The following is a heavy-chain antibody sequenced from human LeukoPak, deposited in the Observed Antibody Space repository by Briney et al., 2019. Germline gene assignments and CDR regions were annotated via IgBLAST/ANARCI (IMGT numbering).Heavy chain of an antibody. CDR1: GFTFHTYA. J-gene: IGHJ4*02. CDR3: TRMTTGHDY. D-gene: IGHD4-17*01. Sequence: GSLRLSCAASGFTFHTYAMAWVRQTPGKGLEWIGEINHSGYTNDSPSLKSRVTLSIDTSRKQFSLNLRSVTVADSGIYYCTRMTTGHDYWGQGTLVTVSS. V-gene: IGHV4-34*01. CDR2: INHSGYT.